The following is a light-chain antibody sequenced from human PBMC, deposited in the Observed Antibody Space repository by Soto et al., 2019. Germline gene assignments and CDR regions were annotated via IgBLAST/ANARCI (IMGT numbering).Light chain of an antibody. CDR3: CSYAGSSTWV. CDR1: SSDVGSYNL. V-gene: IGLV2-23*01. Sequence: QSALTQPASVSGSPGQSITISCTGTSSDVGSYNLVSWYQQYPGKAPKLIIYEGSKRPSGVSNRFSGSTSGNTASLTISGLQAEDEADYHCCSYAGSSTWVFGGGTQLTVL. J-gene: IGLJ7*01. CDR2: EGS.